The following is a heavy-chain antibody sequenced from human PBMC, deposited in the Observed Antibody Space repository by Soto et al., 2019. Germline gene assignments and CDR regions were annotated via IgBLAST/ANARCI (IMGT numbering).Heavy chain of an antibody. D-gene: IGHD1-1*01. CDR3: VRDGTKTLRDWFDP. CDR2: IYATGTT. J-gene: IGHJ5*02. V-gene: IGHV4-4*07. CDR1: GASISGFY. Sequence: WETLSLTCTVSGASISGFYWSWIRKSAGKGLQWIGRIYATGTTDYNPSLKSRVMMSVDTSKKQFSLKLRSVTAADTAVYYCVRDGTKTLRDWFDPWGQGISVTVSS.